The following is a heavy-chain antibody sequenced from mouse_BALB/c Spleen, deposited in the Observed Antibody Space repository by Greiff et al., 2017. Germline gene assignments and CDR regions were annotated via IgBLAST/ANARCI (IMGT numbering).Heavy chain of an antibody. Sequence: DVQLVESGGGLVKPGGSLKLSCAASGFTFSSYAMSWVRQTPEKRLEWVASISSGGSTYYPDSVKGRFTISRDNARNILYLQMSSLRSEDTAMYYCATYGNYLYFDYWGQGTTLTVSS. J-gene: IGHJ2*01. CDR3: ATYGNYLYFDY. D-gene: IGHD2-1*01. CDR2: ISSGGST. CDR1: GFTFSSYA. V-gene: IGHV5-6-5*01.